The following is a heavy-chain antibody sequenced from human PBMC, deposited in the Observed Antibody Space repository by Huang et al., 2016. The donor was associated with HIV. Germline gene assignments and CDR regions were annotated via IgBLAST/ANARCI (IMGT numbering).Heavy chain of an antibody. J-gene: IGHJ6*02. CDR2: INPSGGST. D-gene: IGHD2-2*01. V-gene: IGHV1-46*01. CDR1: GYNFTSYY. CDR3: ARVRCSSTSCYGMDV. Sequence: QVQLVQSGAEVKKPGASVKVSCKASGYNFTSYYMHWVRQAPGQGIEWMGIINPSGGSTSYAQKVQGRVTMTRDTSTSTVYMELSSLRSEDTAVYYCARVRCSSTSCYGMDVWGQGTTVTVSS.